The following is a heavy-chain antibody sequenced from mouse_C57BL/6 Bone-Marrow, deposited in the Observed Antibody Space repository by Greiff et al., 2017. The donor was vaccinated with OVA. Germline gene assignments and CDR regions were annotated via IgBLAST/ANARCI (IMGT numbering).Heavy chain of an antibody. CDR2: IDPENGDT. J-gene: IGHJ2*01. CDR3: PTSRSD. V-gene: IGHV14-4*01. Sequence: VQLQQSGAELVRPGASVKLSCTASGFNIKDDYMHWVKQRPEQGLEWIGWIDPENGDTEYASKFQGKATITADTSSNTTYLQLSSLPAEDTAVYYSPTSRSDWGQGTTLTVSS. CDR1: GFNIKDDY.